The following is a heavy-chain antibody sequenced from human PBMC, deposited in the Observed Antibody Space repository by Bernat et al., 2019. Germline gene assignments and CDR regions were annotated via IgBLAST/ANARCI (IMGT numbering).Heavy chain of an antibody. CDR2: IKSKAYGGTS. CDR1: GFTFTNAW. D-gene: IGHD6-13*01. Sequence: EVQLVESGGDLVKPGGSLRLSCAASGFTFTNAWMTWVRQAPGKGLEWVGRIKSKAYGGTSDYAAPVEGRFTISRDNSKNTLYLQMNSLRAEDTAVYYCARDSFTEAAAGIFWASYWGQGTLVTVSS. J-gene: IGHJ4*02. CDR3: ARDSFTEAAAGIFWASY. V-gene: IGHV3-15*07.